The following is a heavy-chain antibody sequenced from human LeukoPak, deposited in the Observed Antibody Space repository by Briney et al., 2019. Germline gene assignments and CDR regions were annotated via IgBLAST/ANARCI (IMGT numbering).Heavy chain of an antibody. V-gene: IGHV3-7*01. CDR1: GFTLRNYW. CDR3: ARYGGLNTNFDY. J-gene: IGHJ4*02. Sequence: GGPLRLSCGASGFTLRNYWMGGVRQAPGKGRGGVANTQPDGREEYYADSVRGRFTTSRDNANNFQYLQMNSLRAEDTAVYYCARYGGLNTNFDYWGQGTLVTVSS. CDR2: TQPDGREE. D-gene: IGHD5-12*01.